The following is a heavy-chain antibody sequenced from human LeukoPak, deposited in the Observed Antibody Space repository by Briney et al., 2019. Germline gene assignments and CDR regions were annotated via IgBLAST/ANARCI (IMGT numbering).Heavy chain of an antibody. CDR1: GGSISSSSYY. Sequence: SETLSLTCTVSGGSISSSSYYWGWIRQPPGKGLEWIGSIYYSGSTYYNPSLKSRVTIPVDTSKNQFSLKLSSVTAADTAVYYCARQLSSGWNYYFDYWGQGTLVTVSS. J-gene: IGHJ4*02. CDR3: ARQLSSGWNYYFDY. V-gene: IGHV4-39*01. CDR2: IYYSGST. D-gene: IGHD6-19*01.